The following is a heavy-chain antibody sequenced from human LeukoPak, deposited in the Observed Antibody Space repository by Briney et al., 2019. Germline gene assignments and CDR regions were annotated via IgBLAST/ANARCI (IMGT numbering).Heavy chain of an antibody. Sequence: GASVKVSCKASGYTFTSYYMHWVRQAPGQGLEWMGIINPSGGSTSYAQKFQGRVTMTRDMSTSTVYMELSSLRSEDTAVYYCASDSARGTSCFLYWGQGTLVTVSS. D-gene: IGHD2-2*01. CDR2: INPSGGST. V-gene: IGHV1-46*01. CDR3: ASDSARGTSCFLY. J-gene: IGHJ4*02. CDR1: GYTFTSYY.